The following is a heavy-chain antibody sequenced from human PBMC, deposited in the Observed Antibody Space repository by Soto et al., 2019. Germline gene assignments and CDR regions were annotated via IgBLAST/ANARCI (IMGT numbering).Heavy chain of an antibody. D-gene: IGHD3-22*01. CDR3: ASSHSGYLDN. V-gene: IGHV4-31*03. CDR2: IYYSGNT. J-gene: IGHJ4*02. Sequence: PSETLSLTCIVSGVSMSSGAYYWNWIRQHPGKGLEWIGYIYYSGNTYYNPSLKSRIVISVDTSKNQFSLNLGSVTAADTAIYYCASSHSGYLDNWCRGALVTVSS. CDR1: GVSMSSGAYY.